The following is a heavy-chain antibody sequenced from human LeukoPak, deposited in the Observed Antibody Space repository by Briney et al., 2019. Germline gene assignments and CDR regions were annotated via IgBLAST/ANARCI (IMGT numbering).Heavy chain of an antibody. CDR1: GYTFTSYD. CDR3: ARDRFFSGWNRGYY. CDR2: MNPNSGNT. V-gene: IGHV1-8*01. D-gene: IGHD6-19*01. J-gene: IGHJ4*02. Sequence: ASVKVSCKASGYTFTSYDINWVRQATGQGLEWMGWMNPNSGNTGYVQKFQGRVTMTRNTSISTAYMELSSLRSEDTAVYYCARDRFFSGWNRGYYWGQGTLVTVSS.